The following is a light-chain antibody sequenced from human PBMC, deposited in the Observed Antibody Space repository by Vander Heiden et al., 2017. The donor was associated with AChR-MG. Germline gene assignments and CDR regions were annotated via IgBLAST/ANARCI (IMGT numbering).Light chain of an antibody. CDR3: SSYTCSSTVL. Sequence: QSALTQPASVSGSPGQSITISCTGTSNDVGGYNYVPWYQQHPGKAPKVMIFDVSDRPSGVSNLFAGSKSGNTASLTISGLQVEDEADYYCSSYTCSSTVLFGGGTRLTVL. CDR1: SNDVGGYNY. J-gene: IGLJ2*01. V-gene: IGLV2-14*01. CDR2: DVS.